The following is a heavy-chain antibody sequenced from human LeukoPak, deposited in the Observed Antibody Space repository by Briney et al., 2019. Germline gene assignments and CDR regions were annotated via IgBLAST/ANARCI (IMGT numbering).Heavy chain of an antibody. D-gene: IGHD4-23*01. V-gene: IGHV3-7*01. CDR1: GFTFSSYW. CDR2: IKQDGSEK. CDR3: ARESDYGGNSWPFDY. Sequence: GGSLRLSCAASGFTFSSYWMSCVRQAPGKGLEWVANIKQDGSEKYYVDSVKGRFTISRDNAKNSLYLQMNSLRAEDTAVYYCARESDYGGNSWPFDYWGQGALVTVSS. J-gene: IGHJ4*02.